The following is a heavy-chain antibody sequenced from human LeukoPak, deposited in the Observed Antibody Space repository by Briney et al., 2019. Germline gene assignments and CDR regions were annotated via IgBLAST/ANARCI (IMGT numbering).Heavy chain of an antibody. Sequence: ASVKVPCKASGYTFTSYDINWVRQATGQGLEWMGWMNPNSGNTGYAQKFQGRVTITRNTSISTAYMELSSLRSEDTAVYYCARTKDPWTPEYFQHWGQGTLVTVSS. V-gene: IGHV1-8*03. J-gene: IGHJ1*01. CDR3: ARTKDPWTPEYFQH. D-gene: IGHD3/OR15-3a*01. CDR1: GYTFTSYD. CDR2: MNPNSGNT.